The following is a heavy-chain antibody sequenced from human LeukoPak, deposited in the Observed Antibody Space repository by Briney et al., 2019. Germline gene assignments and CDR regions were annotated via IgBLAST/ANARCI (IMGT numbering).Heavy chain of an antibody. CDR3: ARGTAVAYIDAFDI. Sequence: SVKVSCKASGGTFSSYAISWVRQAPGQGLEWMGRIIPILGIANYAQKFQGRVTITADKSTSTAYMELSSLRSEDTAVYYCARGTAVAYIDAFDIWGQGTMVTVSS. V-gene: IGHV1-69*04. J-gene: IGHJ3*02. CDR1: GGTFSSYA. CDR2: IIPILGIA. D-gene: IGHD6-19*01.